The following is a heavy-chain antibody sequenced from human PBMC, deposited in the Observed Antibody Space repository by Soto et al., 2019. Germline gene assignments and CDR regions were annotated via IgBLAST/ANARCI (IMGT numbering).Heavy chain of an antibody. D-gene: IGHD2-15*01. V-gene: IGHV3-15*01. CDR1: GFTFSNAW. CDR3: TTLPPMTKGWFFFDY. CDR2: IKSKTDGGTT. Sequence: GESLKISCAASGFTFSNAWMSWVRQAPGKGLEWVGRIKSKTDGGTTDYAAPVKGRFTISRDDSKNTLYLQMNSLKTEDTAVYYCTTLPPMTKGWFFFDYWGQGTLVTVSS. J-gene: IGHJ4*02.